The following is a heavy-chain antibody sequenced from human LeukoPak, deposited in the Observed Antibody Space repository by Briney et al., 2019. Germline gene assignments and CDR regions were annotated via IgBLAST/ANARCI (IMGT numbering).Heavy chain of an antibody. CDR1: GDSVSSNSAA. D-gene: IGHD6-13*01. V-gene: IGHV6-1*01. CDR2: TYYRSKWYN. CDR3: ARESSSWYGYFHH. Sequence: QTLSLTCVISGDSVSSNSAAWNWIRQSPSRGLERLGRTYYRSKWYNDYALSVKSRININPDTSKNQFSLQLNYVTPEDTAVYYCARESSSWYGYFHHWGQGTLVTVSS. J-gene: IGHJ1*01.